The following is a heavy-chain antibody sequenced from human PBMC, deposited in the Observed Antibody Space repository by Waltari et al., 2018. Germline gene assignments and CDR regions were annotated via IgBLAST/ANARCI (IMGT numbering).Heavy chain of an antibody. CDR1: GFTFSGPA. CDR3: TRQGDY. CDR2: IRSKANSYAT. Sequence: EVQLVESGGGLVQPGGSLKLSCAASGFTFSGPAMHWVRQASGKGLELVGRIRSKANSYATAYAASVKGRFTISRDDSKNTAYLQMNSLKTEDTAVYYCTRQGDYWGQGTLVTVSS. V-gene: IGHV3-73*01. J-gene: IGHJ4*02.